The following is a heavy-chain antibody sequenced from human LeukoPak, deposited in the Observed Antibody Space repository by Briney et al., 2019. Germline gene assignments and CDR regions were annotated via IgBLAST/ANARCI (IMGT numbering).Heavy chain of an antibody. V-gene: IGHV3-30*18. J-gene: IGHJ4*02. D-gene: IGHD2-2*02. CDR3: TKAQPIVVVPAAIDY. CDR1: GFTFSSYG. CDR2: ISYDGSNK. Sequence: PGGSLRLSCAASGFTFSSYGMPWVRQAPGKGLEWVAVISYDGSNKYYADSVKGRFTISRDNSKNTLYLQMNSLRAEDTAVYYCTKAQPIVVVPAAIDYWGQGTLVTASS.